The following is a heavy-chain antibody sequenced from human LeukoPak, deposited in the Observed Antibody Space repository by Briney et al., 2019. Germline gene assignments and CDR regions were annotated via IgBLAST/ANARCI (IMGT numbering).Heavy chain of an antibody. D-gene: IGHD2-15*01. V-gene: IGHV4-34*01. CDR3: ARGWYVNNWFDP. CDR1: GGPFSDYY. J-gene: IGHJ5*02. Sequence: SETLSLTCAVFGGPFSDYYWSWIRRPPGKGLEWLGEINHSGSANYIPSLKSRVSISVDTSKNQFSLKLSSVTAADTAVYYCARGWYVNNWFDPWGQGTLVTVSS. CDR2: INHSGSA.